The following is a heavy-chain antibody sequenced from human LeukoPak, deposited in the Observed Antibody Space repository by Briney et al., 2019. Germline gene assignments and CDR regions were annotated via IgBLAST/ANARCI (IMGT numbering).Heavy chain of an antibody. D-gene: IGHD2-15*01. CDR1: GGSFSGYY. V-gene: IGHV4-59*01. CDR2: IYYSGST. CDR3: AVAVGRTDAFDI. J-gene: IGHJ3*02. Sequence: PSETLSLTCAVYGGSFSGYYWSWIRQPPGKGLEWIGYIYYSGSTNYNPSLKSRVTISVDTSKNQFSLKLSSVTAADTAVYYCAVAVGRTDAFDIWGQGTMVTVSS.